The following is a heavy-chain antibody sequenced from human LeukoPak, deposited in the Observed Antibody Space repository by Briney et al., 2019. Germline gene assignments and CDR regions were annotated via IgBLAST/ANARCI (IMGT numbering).Heavy chain of an antibody. V-gene: IGHV4-61*01. D-gene: IGHD5-12*01. CDR3: ARGGGYSGYGTFDY. CDR1: GGSVSSGSYY. Sequence: SETLSLTCTVSGGSVSSGSYYWRWVRQPPGKGLEWIGYIYYSGSTNYNPSLKSRVTISVDTSKNQFSLKLSSVTAADTAVYYCARGGGYSGYGTFDYWGQGTLVTVSS. CDR2: IYYSGST. J-gene: IGHJ4*02.